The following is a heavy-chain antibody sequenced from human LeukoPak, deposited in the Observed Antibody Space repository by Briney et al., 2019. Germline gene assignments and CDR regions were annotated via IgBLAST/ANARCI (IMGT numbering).Heavy chain of an antibody. D-gene: IGHD3-16*01. Sequence: PSEALSLTCAVYGGSFSGYYWSWIRQPPGKGLEWIGEINHSGSTNYNPSLKSRVTISVDTSKNQFSLKLSSVTAADTAAYYCAYEGMDVWGQGTTVTVSS. CDR3: AYEGMDV. CDR1: GGSFSGYY. V-gene: IGHV4-34*01. CDR2: INHSGST. J-gene: IGHJ6*02.